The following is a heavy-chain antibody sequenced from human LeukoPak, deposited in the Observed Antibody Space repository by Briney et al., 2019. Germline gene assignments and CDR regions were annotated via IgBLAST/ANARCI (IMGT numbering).Heavy chain of an antibody. CDR2: ISSLGNTM. CDR1: GFTFSNYS. CDR3: ARHYNSWFYDY. Sequence: SGGSLRLSCVASGFTFSNYSMNWVRQAPGKGLEWLSYISSLGNTMYYANSVKGRFTISRDNAKNSLYLQMNSLGDEDTAVYYCARHYNSWFYDYWGQGTLVTVSS. J-gene: IGHJ4*02. D-gene: IGHD6-13*01. V-gene: IGHV3-48*02.